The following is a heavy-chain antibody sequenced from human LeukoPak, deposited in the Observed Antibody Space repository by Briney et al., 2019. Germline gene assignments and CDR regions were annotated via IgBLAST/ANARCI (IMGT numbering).Heavy chain of an antibody. CDR3: AREPASFDDYGDFDY. V-gene: IGHV1-69*05. Sequence: SVKVSCKASGGTFSSYAISWVRQAPGQGLEWMGWIIPIFGTANYAQKFQGRVTITTDESTSTAYMELSSLRSEDTAVYYCAREPASFDDYGDFDYWGQGTLVTVSS. J-gene: IGHJ4*02. D-gene: IGHD4-17*01. CDR1: GGTFSSYA. CDR2: IIPIFGTA.